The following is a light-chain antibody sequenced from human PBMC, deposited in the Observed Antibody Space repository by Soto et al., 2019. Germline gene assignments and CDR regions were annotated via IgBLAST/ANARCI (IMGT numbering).Light chain of an antibody. CDR3: QSYDTSLSAVV. CDR1: SSDIGAGYR. CDR2: DNT. J-gene: IGLJ2*01. V-gene: IGLV1-40*01. Sequence: QSALTQPPSVSGAPGQRVTISCTGSSSDIGAGYRVRWYQQVPGTAPKLLIYDNTNRPSGVSARFSGSKSGTSASLAITGLXAEDEADYYCQSYDTSLSAVVFGGGT.